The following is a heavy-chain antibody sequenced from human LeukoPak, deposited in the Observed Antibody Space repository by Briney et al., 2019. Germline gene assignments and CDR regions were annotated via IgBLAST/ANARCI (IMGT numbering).Heavy chain of an antibody. CDR1: GFTFSTYG. CDR2: IRYDGSNK. D-gene: IGHD6-19*01. J-gene: IGHJ4*02. V-gene: IGHV3-30*02. CDR3: ARDRQWLVPKFYFDY. Sequence: PGGSLRLSCAVSGFTFSTYGMHWVRQTPGKGLEWVAFIRYDGSNKYYADSVKGRFTISRDNSKNTLYLQMNSLRTEDTAVYYCARDRQWLVPKFYFDYWGQGTLVTVSS.